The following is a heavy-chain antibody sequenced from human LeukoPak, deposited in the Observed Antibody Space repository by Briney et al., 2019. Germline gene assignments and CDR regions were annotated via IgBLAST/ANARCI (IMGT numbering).Heavy chain of an antibody. V-gene: IGHV1-2*02. D-gene: IGHD3-22*01. CDR2: INPNSGGT. Sequence: VASVKVSCKASGYTFTGYYMHWVRQAPGQGLEWMGWINPNSGGTNYAQKLQGRVTMTTDTSTSTAYMELRSLRSDDTAVYYCARDQAIDYYDSSGNWFDPWGQGTLVTVSS. J-gene: IGHJ5*02. CDR1: GYTFTGYY. CDR3: ARDQAIDYYDSSGNWFDP.